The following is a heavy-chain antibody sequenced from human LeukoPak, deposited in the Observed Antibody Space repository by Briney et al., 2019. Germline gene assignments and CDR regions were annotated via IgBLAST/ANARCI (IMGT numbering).Heavy chain of an antibody. Sequence: GGSLRLSCVASGFTFDDYGMSWVRQAPGKGLEWVSGINWNGGSTGYADSVKGRFTISRDNAKNSLYLQMNSLRAEDTALYHCARNYYDSSGSLDWGQGTLVTVSS. CDR3: ARNYYDSSGSLD. CDR1: GFTFDDYG. CDR2: INWNGGST. D-gene: IGHD3-22*01. V-gene: IGHV3-20*01. J-gene: IGHJ4*02.